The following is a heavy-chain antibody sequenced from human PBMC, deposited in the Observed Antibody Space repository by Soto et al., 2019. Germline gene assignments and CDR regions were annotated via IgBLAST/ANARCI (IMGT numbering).Heavy chain of an antibody. J-gene: IGHJ6*02. V-gene: IGHV3-30-3*01. D-gene: IGHD2-2*01. CDR2: ISYDGSNK. CDR1: GFTFSSYA. CDR3: ARYMPTKTYGMDV. Sequence: PGGSLRLSCAASGFTFSSYAMHWVRQAPGKGLEWVAVISYDGSNKYYADSVKGRFTISRDNSKNTLYLQMNSLRAEDTAVYYCARYMPTKTYGMDVWGQGLTVTVSS.